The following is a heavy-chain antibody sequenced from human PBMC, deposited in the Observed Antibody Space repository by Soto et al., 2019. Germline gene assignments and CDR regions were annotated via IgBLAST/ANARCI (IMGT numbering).Heavy chain of an antibody. D-gene: IGHD3-16*01. CDR3: ARVVESNVWNGYGFLDL. J-gene: IGHJ2*01. V-gene: IGHV3-53*01. CDR2: LYSAGAT. Sequence: PGGSLRLSCAASGFTVSSSYMSWVRQAPGKGLEWVATLYSAGATYYADSVKGRFTISRDNSQNTLYLQMNSLKVEDTAVYHCARVVESNVWNGYGFLDLSGSGTRVTVSS. CDR1: GFTVSSSY.